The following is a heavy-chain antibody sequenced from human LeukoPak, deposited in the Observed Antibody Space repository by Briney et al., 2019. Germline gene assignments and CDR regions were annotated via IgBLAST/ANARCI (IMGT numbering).Heavy chain of an antibody. CDR1: GGTFSSYA. D-gene: IGHD3-22*01. Sequence: ASVKVSCKASGGTFSSYAISWVRQAPGQGLEWMGGIIPIFGTANYAQKFQGRVTITADESTSTAYMELSSLRSEDTAVYSCARADGSSGLHDYWGQGTLVTVSS. CDR2: IIPIFGTA. V-gene: IGHV1-69*13. CDR3: ARADGSSGLHDY. J-gene: IGHJ4*02.